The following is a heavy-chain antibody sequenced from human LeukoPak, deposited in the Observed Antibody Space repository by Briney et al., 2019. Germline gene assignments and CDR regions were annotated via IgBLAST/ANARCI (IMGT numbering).Heavy chain of an antibody. V-gene: IGHV1-69*05. CDR3: GRAGGYDYVWGSYRYDY. Sequence: SVKVSCKASGGTFSSYAISWVRQAPGQGLEWMGRIILIFGAANYAQKFQGRVTITTDESTSTAYMELSSLRAEDTAVYYCGRAGGYDYVWGSYRYDYWGQGTLVTVSS. J-gene: IGHJ4*02. CDR2: IILIFGAA. D-gene: IGHD3-16*02. CDR1: GGTFSSYA.